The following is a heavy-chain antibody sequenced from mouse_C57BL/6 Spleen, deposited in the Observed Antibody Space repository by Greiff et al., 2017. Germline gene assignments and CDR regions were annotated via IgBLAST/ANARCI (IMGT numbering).Heavy chain of an antibody. Sequence: VQLQQSGAELVKPGASVKISCKASGYAFSSYWMNWVKQRPGKGLEWIGQIYPGDGDTNYNGKFKGKATLTADKSSSTAYIQLSSLTSEDSAVYFCARGYGNYAWFAYWGQGTLVTVSA. D-gene: IGHD2-10*02. J-gene: IGHJ3*01. CDR1: GYAFSSYW. CDR3: ARGYGNYAWFAY. V-gene: IGHV1-80*01. CDR2: IYPGDGDT.